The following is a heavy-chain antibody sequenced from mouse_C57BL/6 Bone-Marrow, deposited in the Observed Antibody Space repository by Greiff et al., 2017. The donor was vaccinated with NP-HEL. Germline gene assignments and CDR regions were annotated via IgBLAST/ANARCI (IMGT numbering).Heavy chain of an antibody. D-gene: IGHD4-1*01. Sequence: EVKLVESGGGLVQPGGSLSLSCAASGFTFTDYYMSWVRQPPGKALEWLGFIRNKANGYTTEYSASVKGRFTISRDNSQSILYLQMNALRAEDSATYYCARSLSGRAMDYWGQGTSVTVSS. CDR2: IRNKANGYTT. V-gene: IGHV7-3*01. CDR1: GFTFTDYY. J-gene: IGHJ4*01. CDR3: ARSLSGRAMDY.